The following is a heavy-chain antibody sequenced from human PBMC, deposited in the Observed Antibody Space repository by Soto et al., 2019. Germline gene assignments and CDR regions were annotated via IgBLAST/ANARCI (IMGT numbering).Heavy chain of an antibody. V-gene: IGHV4-59*01. CDR3: ARGILDSRPFDY. J-gene: IGHJ4*02. CDR2: IYYSGST. D-gene: IGHD6-13*01. CDR1: GGSISSYY. Sequence: PSETLSLTCTVSGGSISSYYWSWIRQPPGKGLEWIGYIYYSGSTNYNPSLKSRVTISVDTSKNQFSLKLSSVTAADTAVYYCARGILDSRPFDYWGQGTLVTVSS.